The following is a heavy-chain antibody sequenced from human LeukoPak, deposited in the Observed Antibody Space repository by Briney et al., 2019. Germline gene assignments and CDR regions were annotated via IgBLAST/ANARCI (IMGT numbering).Heavy chain of an antibody. V-gene: IGHV3-30*02. D-gene: IGHD2-8*01. J-gene: IGHJ6*03. Sequence: GGSLRLSCVASGFSFSGYWMTWVRQAPGKGLEWVAYIQYDGSNAQYADSVKGRFSISRDSSKNILYLQMNSLRAEDTAVYYCAKDRCSNGVGCYYYYMDVWGKGTTVTISS. CDR3: AKDRCSNGVGCYYYYMDV. CDR2: IQYDGSNA. CDR1: GFSFSGYW.